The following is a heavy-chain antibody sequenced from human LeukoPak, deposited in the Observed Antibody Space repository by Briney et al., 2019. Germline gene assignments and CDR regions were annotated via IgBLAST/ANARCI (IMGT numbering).Heavy chain of an antibody. CDR3: ARVRRSSNRPDAFDI. Sequence: SETLSLTCTPSGGSLSGDNYYWSWIRQPPGKGLQWIAYISLSGSTNYNPSLKSRVTISLDTSKNQFSLRLTSVTAADTAVYYCARVRRSSNRPDAFDIWGQGTMVTVSS. CDR1: GGSLSGDNYY. V-gene: IGHV4-61*01. J-gene: IGHJ3*02. CDR2: ISLSGST. D-gene: IGHD6-13*01.